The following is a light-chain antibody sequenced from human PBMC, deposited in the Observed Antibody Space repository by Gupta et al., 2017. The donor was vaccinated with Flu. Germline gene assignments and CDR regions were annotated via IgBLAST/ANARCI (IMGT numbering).Light chain of an antibody. J-gene: IGLJ3*02. CDR1: ILTRKY. Sequence: PGQTARHNDSGEILTRKYARWFQQKSGQATVLVIFKDKERPAGIPERFFGSSAGAAVTVTISGAQGEEEADYYCYSAADNNLGLFGGGTKLTVL. V-gene: IGLV3-27*01. CDR2: KDK. CDR3: YSAADNNLGL.